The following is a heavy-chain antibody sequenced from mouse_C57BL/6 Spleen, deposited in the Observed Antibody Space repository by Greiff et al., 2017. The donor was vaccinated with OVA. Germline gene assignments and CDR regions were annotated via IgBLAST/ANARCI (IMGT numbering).Heavy chain of an antibody. Sequence: DVKLVESGGGLVKPGGSLKLSCAASGFTFSSYAMSWVRQTPEKRLEWVATISDGGSYTYYPDNVKGRFTISRDNAKNNLYLQMSHLKSEDTAMYYCARDGYDYDGGLAWFAYWGQGTLVTVSA. D-gene: IGHD2-4*01. V-gene: IGHV5-4*01. CDR2: ISDGGSYT. CDR1: GFTFSSYA. CDR3: ARDGYDYDGGLAWFAY. J-gene: IGHJ3*01.